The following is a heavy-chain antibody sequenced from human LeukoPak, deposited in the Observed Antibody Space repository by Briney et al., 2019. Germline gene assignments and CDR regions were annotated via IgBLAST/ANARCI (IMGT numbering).Heavy chain of an antibody. Sequence: PSETLSLTCAVYGGSFSGYYWSWIRQPPGKGLEWIGEINHSGSTNYNPPLKSRVTISVDTSKNQFSLKLSSVTAADTAVYYCARGQTIVGATGDFWGQGTLVTVSS. CDR3: ARGQTIVGATGDF. J-gene: IGHJ4*02. CDR2: INHSGST. D-gene: IGHD1-26*01. CDR1: GGSFSGYY. V-gene: IGHV4-34*01.